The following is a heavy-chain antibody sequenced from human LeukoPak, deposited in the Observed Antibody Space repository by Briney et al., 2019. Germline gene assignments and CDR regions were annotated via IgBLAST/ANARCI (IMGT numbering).Heavy chain of an antibody. CDR1: GGSFSSYA. CDR3: ARGNNAYCSGGSCYPN. V-gene: IGHV1-69*06. Sequence: SVKVSCKASGGSFSSYAISWVRQAPGQGIEWMGGIIPIFGTANYAQKFQGRVTITADKSTSTAHMELSSLRSEDTAVYYCARGNNAYCSGGSCYPNWGQGTLVTVSS. J-gene: IGHJ4*02. D-gene: IGHD2-15*01. CDR2: IIPIFGTA.